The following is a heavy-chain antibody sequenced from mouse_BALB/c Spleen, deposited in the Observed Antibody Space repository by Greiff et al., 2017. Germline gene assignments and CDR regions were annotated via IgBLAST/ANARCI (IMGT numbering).Heavy chain of an antibody. V-gene: IGHV1-69*01. Sequence: QVQLQQSGAELVMPGASVKMSCKASGYTFTDYWMHWVKQRPGQGLEWIGAIDTSDSYTSYNQKFKGKATLTVDESSSTAYMQLSSLTSEDSAVYYCARDGNYGAWFAYWGQGTLVTVSA. CDR3: ARDGNYGAWFAY. CDR1: GYTFTDYW. CDR2: IDTSDSYT. J-gene: IGHJ3*01. D-gene: IGHD2-1*01.